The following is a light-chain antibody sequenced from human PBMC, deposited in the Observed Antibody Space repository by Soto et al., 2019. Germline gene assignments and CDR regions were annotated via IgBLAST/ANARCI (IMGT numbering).Light chain of an antibody. V-gene: IGKV3-20*01. Sequence: DIVLTQSPGTLSLSPGERATLSCRASQSVSSYLAWYQQKPGQAPRLLIYDASNRATGIPARFSGSGSGTDFTLTISSLEPEDFALYHCLQYDTSPLTFGGGTKVDIK. J-gene: IGKJ4*01. CDR3: LQYDTSPLT. CDR1: QSVSSY. CDR2: DAS.